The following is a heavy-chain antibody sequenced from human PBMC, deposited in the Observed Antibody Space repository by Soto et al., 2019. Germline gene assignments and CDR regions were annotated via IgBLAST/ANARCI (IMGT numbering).Heavy chain of an antibody. Sequence: GGSLRLSCAASGFTSTNYVMNWVRQAPGKGLEWVSSISGSGTTTFYADSVKGRFIISRDNSKNTLYLQMNSLRAEDTALYYCEKDRVGGVPDAFDIWGQGTMVTVS. V-gene: IGHV3-23*01. CDR2: ISGSGTTT. CDR3: EKDRVGGVPDAFDI. J-gene: IGHJ3*02. CDR1: GFTSTNYV. D-gene: IGHD2-8*01.